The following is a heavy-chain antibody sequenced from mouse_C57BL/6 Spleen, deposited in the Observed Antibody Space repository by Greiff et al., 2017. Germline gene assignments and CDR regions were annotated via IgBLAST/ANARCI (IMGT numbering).Heavy chain of an antibody. J-gene: IGHJ4*01. CDR3: ARYYYGSSYGAMDY. V-gene: IGHV1-81*01. CDR1: GYTFTSYG. D-gene: IGHD1-1*01. Sequence: VQLKQSGAELARPGASVKLSCKASGYTFTSYGISWVKQRTGQGLEWIGEIYPRSGNTYYNEKFKGKATLTADKSSSTAYMELRSLTSEDSAVYFCARYYYGSSYGAMDYWGQGTSVTVSS. CDR2: IYPRSGNT.